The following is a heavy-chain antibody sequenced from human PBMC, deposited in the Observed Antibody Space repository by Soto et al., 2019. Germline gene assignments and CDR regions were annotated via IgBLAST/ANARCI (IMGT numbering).Heavy chain of an antibody. CDR3: ARWGYSGYTFDY. V-gene: IGHV3-74*01. CDR2: INSDGSST. D-gene: IGHD5-12*01. CDR1: GFTFSSYW. J-gene: IGHJ4*02. Sequence: GGSLRLSCAASGFTFSSYWMHWVRQAPGKGLVWVSRINSDGSSTSYADSVKGRFTISRDNAKNTLYLQMNSLRAEDTAVYYCARWGYSGYTFDYWGQGTLVTVSS.